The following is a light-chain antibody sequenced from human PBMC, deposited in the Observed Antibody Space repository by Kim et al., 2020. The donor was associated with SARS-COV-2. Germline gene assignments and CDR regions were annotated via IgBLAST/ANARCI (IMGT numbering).Light chain of an antibody. CDR1: QFSSNW. Sequence: ASVGNRVTITCRASQFSSNWLAWYQQKPGKAPKLLIYQASTLESGVPSRFSGSGSGTDFSLTIGSLQPDDFATYYCQHYNSYPYTFGQGTKVDIK. CDR3: QHYNSYPYT. J-gene: IGKJ2*01. V-gene: IGKV1-5*01. CDR2: QAS.